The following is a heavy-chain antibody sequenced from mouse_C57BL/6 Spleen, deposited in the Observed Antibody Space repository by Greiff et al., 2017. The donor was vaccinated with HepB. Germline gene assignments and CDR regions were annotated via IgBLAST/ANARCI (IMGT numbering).Heavy chain of an antibody. D-gene: IGHD6-1*01. V-gene: IGHV5-6*01. CDR1: GFTFSSYG. Sequence: EVQGVESGGDLVKPGGSLKLSCAASGFTFSSYGMSWVRQTPDKRLEWVATISSGGSYTYYPDSVQGRFTISRDNAKNTLYLQMSSLKSEDTAMYYCARRAKPRGFDYWGQGTTLTVSS. CDR2: ISSGGSYT. CDR3: ARRAKPRGFDY. J-gene: IGHJ2*01.